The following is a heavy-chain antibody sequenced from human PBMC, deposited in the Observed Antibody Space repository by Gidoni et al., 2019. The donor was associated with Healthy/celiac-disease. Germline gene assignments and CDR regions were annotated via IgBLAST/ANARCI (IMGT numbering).Heavy chain of an antibody. D-gene: IGHD3-22*01. Sequence: QLQLQESGPGLVKPSETLSLTCTVSGGSISSSSYYWGWIRQPPGKGLEWIGSIYYSGSTYYNPALKSRVTISVDTSKNQFSLKLSSVTAADTAVYYCARALDYYDSSGRDYWGQGTLVTFSS. CDR3: ARALDYYDSSGRDY. J-gene: IGHJ4*02. V-gene: IGHV4-39*01. CDR1: GGSISSSSYY. CDR2: IYYSGST.